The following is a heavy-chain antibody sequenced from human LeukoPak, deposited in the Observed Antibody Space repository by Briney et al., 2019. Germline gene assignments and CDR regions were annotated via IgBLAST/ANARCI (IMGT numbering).Heavy chain of an antibody. Sequence: SETLSLTCTVSGGSISSYYWSWIRQPPGKGLEWIGYIYYSGSTNYNPSLKSRVTISVDTSKNQFSLKLSSVTAADTAVYYCAMGGFLRAFDIWGQGTMVTVSS. CDR3: AMGGFLRAFDI. CDR2: IYYSGST. V-gene: IGHV4-59*01. CDR1: GGSISSYY. J-gene: IGHJ3*02. D-gene: IGHD3-16*01.